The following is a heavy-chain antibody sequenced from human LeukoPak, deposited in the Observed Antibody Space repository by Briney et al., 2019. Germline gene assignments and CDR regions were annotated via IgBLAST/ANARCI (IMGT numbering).Heavy chain of an antibody. V-gene: IGHV3-30-3*01. CDR1: GFTFSSYA. J-gene: IGHJ3*02. Sequence: PGGSLRLSCAASGFTFSSYAMHWVRQAPGKGLEWVAVISYDGGNKYYADSVKGRFTISRDNSKNTLYLQMNSLRAEDTAVYYCARDFYGGNSLYAFDIWGQGTMVTVSS. D-gene: IGHD4-23*01. CDR2: ISYDGGNK. CDR3: ARDFYGGNSLYAFDI.